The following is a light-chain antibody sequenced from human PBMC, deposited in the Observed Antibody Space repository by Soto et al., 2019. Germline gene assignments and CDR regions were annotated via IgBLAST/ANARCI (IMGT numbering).Light chain of an antibody. CDR2: AAS. J-gene: IGKJ1*01. V-gene: IGKV1-39*01. CDR1: QTISSY. Sequence: DIQMTPSPSSLSASVGDRVTITCRASQTISSYLNWYHQKPGKAPKLLIYAASSLQSGVPSRFSGSGSGADFTLTSSSLQPEDFATDYCQQSYSTPPTFGQGTKVDI. CDR3: QQSYSTPPT.